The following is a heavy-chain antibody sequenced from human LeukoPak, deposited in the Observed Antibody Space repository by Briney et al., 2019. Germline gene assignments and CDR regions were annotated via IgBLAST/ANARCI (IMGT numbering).Heavy chain of an antibody. CDR2: INPNSGGT. CDR1: GYTFSGYY. J-gene: IGHJ6*03. D-gene: IGHD4-17*01. CDR3: ARCDYGDYEAAYMDV. V-gene: IGHV1-2*02. Sequence: GASVKVSCKASGYTFSGYYIHWVRQAPGQGLEWMGWINPNSGGTNYAQKFHGRVTMTRDTSISTAHMELSRLRYDDTAIYHCARCDYGDYEAAYMDVWGKGTTVSASS.